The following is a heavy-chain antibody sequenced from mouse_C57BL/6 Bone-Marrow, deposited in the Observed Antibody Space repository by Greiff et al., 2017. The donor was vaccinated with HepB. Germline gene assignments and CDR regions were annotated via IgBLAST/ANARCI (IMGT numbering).Heavy chain of an antibody. CDR3: TTSEYSNYGYAMDY. CDR2: IDPENGDT. J-gene: IGHJ4*01. Sequence: EVQLQQSGAELVRPGASVKLSCTASGFNIKDDYMHWVKQRPEQGLEWIGWIDPENGDTEYASKFQGKATITADTSSNTAYLQLSSVTSEDTAVYYCTTSEYSNYGYAMDYWGQGTSVTVSS. V-gene: IGHV14-4*01. D-gene: IGHD2-5*01. CDR1: GFNIKDDY.